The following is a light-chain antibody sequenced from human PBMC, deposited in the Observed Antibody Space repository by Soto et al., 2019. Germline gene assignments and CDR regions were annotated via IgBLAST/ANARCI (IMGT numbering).Light chain of an antibody. CDR1: QSISSW. V-gene: IGKV1-5*03. CDR2: KAS. J-gene: IGKJ1*01. Sequence: IQITHSPSTLSASVGDIVTITCRASQSISSWLAWYQQKPGKAPKLLIYKASSLESGVPSRFSGSGSGTEFTLTISSLQPDDFATYYCQQYNSFSTFGQGTKVDSK. CDR3: QQYNSFST.